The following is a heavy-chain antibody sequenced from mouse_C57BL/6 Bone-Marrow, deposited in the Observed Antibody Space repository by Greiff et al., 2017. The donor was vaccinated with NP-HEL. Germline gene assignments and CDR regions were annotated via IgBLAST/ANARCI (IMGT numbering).Heavy chain of an antibody. CDR3: TSYYYGSFDY. D-gene: IGHD1-1*01. J-gene: IGHJ2*01. V-gene: IGHV14-4*01. CDR2: IDPENGDT. Sequence: VQLQQSGAELVRPGASVKLSCTASGFNIKDDYMHWVKQRPEQGLEWIGWIDPENGDTEYASKFQGKATITADTSSNTAYLQLSGLTSEDTAVYYCTSYYYGSFDYWGQGTTLTVSS. CDR1: GFNIKDDY.